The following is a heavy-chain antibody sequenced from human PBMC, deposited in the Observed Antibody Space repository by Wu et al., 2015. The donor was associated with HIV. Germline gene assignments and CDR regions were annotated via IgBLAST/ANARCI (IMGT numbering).Heavy chain of an antibody. CDR3: ARVGTHHVYSNYVYFDY. CDR1: GGTFSSYA. Sequence: QVQLVQSGAEVKKPGSSVKVSCKASGGTFSSYAISWVRQAPGQGLEWMGGIIPIFGTANYAQKFQGRVTITADESTSTAYMELSSLRSEDTAVYYCARVGTHHVYSNYVYFDYWGQGTLVTVSS. CDR2: IIPIFGTA. V-gene: IGHV1-69*12. J-gene: IGHJ4*02. D-gene: IGHD4-11*01.